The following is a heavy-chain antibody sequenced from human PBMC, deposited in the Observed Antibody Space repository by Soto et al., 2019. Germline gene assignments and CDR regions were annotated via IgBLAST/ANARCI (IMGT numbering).Heavy chain of an antibody. CDR3: ARDGRTQLWVEGRNAMDV. Sequence: QVQLVQSGPEVKKPGASVKVSCKASAYTFNTYGISWVRRAPGQGLEWMGWISGHNGQTNYAQKFRGRVTITTDTSTSTAYMELRSLRSDDTAIYYCARDGRTQLWVEGRNAMDVWGQGTTVTVSS. J-gene: IGHJ6*02. V-gene: IGHV1-18*01. CDR2: ISGHNGQT. D-gene: IGHD5-18*01. CDR1: AYTFNTYG.